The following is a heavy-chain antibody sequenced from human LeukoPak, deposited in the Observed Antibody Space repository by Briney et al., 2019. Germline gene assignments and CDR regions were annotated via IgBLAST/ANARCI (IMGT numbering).Heavy chain of an antibody. CDR1: GFTFSSYW. Sequence: GGSLRLSCAASGFTFSSYWMDWVRQAPGKGLVWFSRIDSDGSSTSYADSVKGRFTISRDNAKNTLYLQMNSLRAEDTAVYYCARDRTYCTNGVCYRYFDYWGQGTLVTVSS. CDR2: IDSDGSST. J-gene: IGHJ4*02. V-gene: IGHV3-74*01. CDR3: ARDRTYCTNGVCYRYFDY. D-gene: IGHD2-8*01.